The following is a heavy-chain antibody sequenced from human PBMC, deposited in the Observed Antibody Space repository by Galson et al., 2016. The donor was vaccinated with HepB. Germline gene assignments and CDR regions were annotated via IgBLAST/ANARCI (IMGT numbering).Heavy chain of an antibody. CDR1: GFTFSNYG. Sequence: SLRLSCAASGFTFSNYGMHWVRQAPGKGLEWVEVIRFDGSKTYYADSVKGRFTISRDNSKNTLYLQMNSLRVEDTAVYYCARDITVAGTVSDYWGQGTLVTVSS. D-gene: IGHD6-19*01. V-gene: IGHV3-33*01. J-gene: IGHJ4*02. CDR2: IRFDGSKT. CDR3: ARDITVAGTVSDY.